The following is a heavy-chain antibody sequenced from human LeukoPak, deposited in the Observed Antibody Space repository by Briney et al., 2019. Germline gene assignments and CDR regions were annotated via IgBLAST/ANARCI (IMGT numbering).Heavy chain of an antibody. CDR2: IIPLLGIA. D-gene: IGHD3-16*01. CDR3: ARDPRGGFYFDS. CDR1: GGTFSSYT. Sequence: SVKVSCKASGGTFSSYTISWVRQAPGQGLEWMGRIIPLLGIANYAQKFQGRVTITADKSTSTAYMELSSLRSEDTAVYYCARDPRGGFYFDSWGQGTLVTVSS. V-gene: IGHV1-69*04. J-gene: IGHJ4*02.